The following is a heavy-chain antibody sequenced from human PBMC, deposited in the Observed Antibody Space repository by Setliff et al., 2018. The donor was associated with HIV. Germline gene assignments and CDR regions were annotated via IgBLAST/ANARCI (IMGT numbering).Heavy chain of an antibody. D-gene: IGHD1-1*01. J-gene: IGHJ6*02. CDR1: GASICSHY. V-gene: IGHV4-59*11. CDR2: IYYSGST. Sequence: PSETLSLTCTVSGASICSHYWSWIRQPPGKGLEWIGSIYYSGSTNYNPSLKSRVTISADPSKNQFSLKLSSVTAADTAVYYCARELYKNTYGMDVWGQGTTVTVSS. CDR3: ARELYKNTYGMDV.